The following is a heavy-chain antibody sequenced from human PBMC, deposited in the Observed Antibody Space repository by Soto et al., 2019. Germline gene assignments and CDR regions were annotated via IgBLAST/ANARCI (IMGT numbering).Heavy chain of an antibody. CDR3: TKEKSVMYSGYDAFDF. CDR2: ISSSGTI. J-gene: IGHJ3*01. Sequence: GGSLRLSCAASGFTFSSYEMDWVRQAPGKGLEWVAYISSSGTILYAESVEGRFTISRDNADNSLYLQMNSLRAEDTAVYYCTKEKSVMYSGYDAFDFWGRGTMVTVSS. D-gene: IGHD5-12*01. V-gene: IGHV3-48*03. CDR1: GFTFSSYE.